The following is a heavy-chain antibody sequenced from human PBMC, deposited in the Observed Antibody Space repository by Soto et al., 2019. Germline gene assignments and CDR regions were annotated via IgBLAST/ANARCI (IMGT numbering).Heavy chain of an antibody. CDR1: GGSISSGGYY. J-gene: IGHJ4*02. CDR2: IYYSGST. V-gene: IGHV4-31*03. CDR3: ARGFRLGELSWYYFDF. Sequence: QVQLQESGPGLVKPSQTLSLTCTVSGGSISSGGYYWSWIRQHPGKGLEWIGYIYYSGSTYYNPSLRSRVTLTVATSKNQFCLQLSSVTAADTAVYYCARGFRLGELSWYYFDFWGQGTLVTVSS. D-gene: IGHD3-16*02.